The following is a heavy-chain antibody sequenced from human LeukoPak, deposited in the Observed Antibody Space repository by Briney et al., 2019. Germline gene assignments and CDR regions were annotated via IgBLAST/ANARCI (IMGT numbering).Heavy chain of an antibody. V-gene: IGHV3-30*03. Sequence: PGGSLRLSCAASGFTFSSYGMHWVRQAPGKGLEWVAVISYDGSNKYYADSVKGRFTISRDNSKNTLYLQMNSLRAEDTAVYYCARDYYDSSGYYYSPLDYWGQGTLVTVSS. CDR1: GFTFSSYG. D-gene: IGHD3-22*01. J-gene: IGHJ4*02. CDR2: ISYDGSNK. CDR3: ARDYYDSSGYYYSPLDY.